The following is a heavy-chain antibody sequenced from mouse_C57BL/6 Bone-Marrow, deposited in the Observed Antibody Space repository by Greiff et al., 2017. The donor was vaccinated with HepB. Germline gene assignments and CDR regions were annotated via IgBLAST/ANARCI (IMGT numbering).Heavy chain of an antibody. D-gene: IGHD2-5*01. J-gene: IGHJ3*01. CDR2: INPSTGGT. V-gene: IGHV1-42*01. Sequence: VQLQQSGPELVKPGASVKISCKASGYSFTGYYMNWVKQSPEKSLEWIGEINPSTGGTTYNQKFKAKATLTVDKSSSTAYMQLKSLTSEDSAVYYCARGISKGNFAYWGQGTLVTVSA. CDR1: GYSFTGYY. CDR3: ARGISKGNFAY.